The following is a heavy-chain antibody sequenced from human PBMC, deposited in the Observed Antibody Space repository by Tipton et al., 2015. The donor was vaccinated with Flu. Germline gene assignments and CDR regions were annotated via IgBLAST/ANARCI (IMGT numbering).Heavy chain of an antibody. V-gene: IGHV4-39*07. CDR2: IYYGGST. CDR1: GGSISSSSYY. J-gene: IGHJ4*02. D-gene: IGHD3-22*01. CDR3: ARDDSGFNDY. Sequence: TLSLTCTVSGGSISSSSYYWGWIRQPPGKGLEWIGSIYYGGSTYYNPSLESRVTISLDTSKNQFSLKLNSVTAADTAVYYCARDDSGFNDYWGPGTLVTVSS.